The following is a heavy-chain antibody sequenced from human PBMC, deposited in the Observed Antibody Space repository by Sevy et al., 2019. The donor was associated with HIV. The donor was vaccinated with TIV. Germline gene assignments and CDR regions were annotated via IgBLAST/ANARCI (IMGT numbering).Heavy chain of an antibody. CDR3: ARDKSVQVIFGVVRYNYGMDV. J-gene: IGHJ6*02. Sequence: ASVKVSCKASGYTLSSYGISWVRQAPGQGLEWMGWINTYNGNTKYAQKLQGRITMTTDTATSTAYMEVRSLRSDDTVVYYCARDKSVQVIFGVVRYNYGMDVWGQGTTVTVSS. D-gene: IGHD3-3*01. CDR1: GYTLSSYG. CDR2: INTYNGNT. V-gene: IGHV1-18*01.